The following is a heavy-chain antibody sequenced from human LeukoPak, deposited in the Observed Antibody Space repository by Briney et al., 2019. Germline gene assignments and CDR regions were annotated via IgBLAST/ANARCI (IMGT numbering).Heavy chain of an antibody. D-gene: IGHD3-10*01. Sequence: GGSLRLSCAASGXTFRTYAMHWVRQAPGKGLEWVAVISYDGSNKRYADSVRGRFTISRDNSKNTLYLQMNTLRAEDSAVYYCARDRPLSAGGVIYHSYYGMDVWGQGTTVTVFS. CDR3: ARDRPLSAGGVIYHSYYGMDV. J-gene: IGHJ6*02. CDR2: ISYDGSNK. CDR1: GXTFRTYA. V-gene: IGHV3-30-3*01.